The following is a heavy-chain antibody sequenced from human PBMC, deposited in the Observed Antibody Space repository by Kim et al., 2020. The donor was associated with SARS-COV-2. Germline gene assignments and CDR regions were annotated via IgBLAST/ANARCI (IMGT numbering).Heavy chain of an antibody. J-gene: IGHJ3*02. CDR3: ASDRSPSGSGIDFDAFD. Sequence: GGSLRLSCAASGFTFSGYWMTWVRQAPGKGLQWVANIKADGSGKSYVDSVKGRFTISRDNARSSLYLQMSSLRAEATAVYYCASDRSPSGSGIDFDAFD. V-gene: IGHV3-7*03. D-gene: IGHD1-1*01. CDR2: IKADGSGK. CDR1: GFTFSGYW.